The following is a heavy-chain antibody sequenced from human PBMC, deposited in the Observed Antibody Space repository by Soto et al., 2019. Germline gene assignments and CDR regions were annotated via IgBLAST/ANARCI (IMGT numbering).Heavy chain of an antibody. CDR2: ISHSGTT. D-gene: IGHD4-17*01. Sequence: PSETLSLTCTVSGGSISSYYWSWIRQPPGKGLEWIGSISHSGTTSYSPSLTSRVSISVDTSKNQVSLKLTSVTAADTAVYFCARVTMVIRDSDHFGVDVWGYGTTVTVSS. CDR1: GGSISSYY. CDR3: ARVTMVIRDSDHFGVDV. V-gene: IGHV4-38-2*02. J-gene: IGHJ6*04.